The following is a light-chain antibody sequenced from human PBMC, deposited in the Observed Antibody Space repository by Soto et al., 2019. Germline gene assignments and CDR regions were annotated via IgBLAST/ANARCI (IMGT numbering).Light chain of an antibody. Sequence: EIVLTQSPATLSLSPGERATLSCRASQSVSSYFAWYQQKPGQAPRLLIYDASNRATGIPARFSGSGSGTDFTLTISSLEPEDFAVYYCQQRSNWPEITFGQGTRLEIK. V-gene: IGKV3-11*01. CDR3: QQRSNWPEIT. CDR1: QSVSSY. J-gene: IGKJ5*01. CDR2: DAS.